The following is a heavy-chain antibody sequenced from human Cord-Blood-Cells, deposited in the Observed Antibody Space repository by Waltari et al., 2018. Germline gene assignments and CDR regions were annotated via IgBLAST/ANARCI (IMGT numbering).Heavy chain of an antibody. J-gene: IGHJ4*02. Sequence: EVQLVESGGGLVQPGGSLRLSCAASGLTFSSYWMSWVRQAPGKGLEWVANIKQDGSEKYYVDSVKGRFTISRDNAKNSLYLQMNSLRAEDTAVYYCVEQLEAVEFDYWGQGTLVTVSS. CDR1: GLTFSSYW. CDR3: VEQLEAVEFDY. D-gene: IGHD6-6*01. V-gene: IGHV3-7*01. CDR2: IKQDGSEK.